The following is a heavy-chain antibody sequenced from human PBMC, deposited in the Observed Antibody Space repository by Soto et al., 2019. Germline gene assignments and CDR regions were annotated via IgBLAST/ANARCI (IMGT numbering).Heavy chain of an antibody. V-gene: IGHV4-59*01. CDR2: IYYSGST. Sequence: PSETLSLTCTVSGGSIISYYWSWILQPPGKGLEWIGYIYYSGSTNYNPSLKSRVTISVDTSKNQFSLKLSSVTAADTAVYYCARVYGDCFDYWGQGTLVTAPQ. CDR3: ARVYGDCFDY. CDR1: GGSIISYY. J-gene: IGHJ4*02. D-gene: IGHD4-17*01.